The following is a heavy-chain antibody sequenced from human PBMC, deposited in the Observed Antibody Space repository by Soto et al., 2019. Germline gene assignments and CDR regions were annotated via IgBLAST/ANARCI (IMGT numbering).Heavy chain of an antibody. V-gene: IGHV2-5*02. J-gene: IGHJ4*02. CDR3: AHRPGFSMAFDY. D-gene: IGHD3-10*01. CDR2: IYRDDDT. CDR1: GFSLSTYGVG. Sequence: QITLKESGPTLVKPTQTLTLTCNFSGFSLSTYGVGVGWIRQPPGKALEWLALIYRDDDTRFSPSLNSRLAITKDTSKSQVVLTMTHMDPVDTATYYCAHRPGFSMAFDYWGPGSLVTVSS.